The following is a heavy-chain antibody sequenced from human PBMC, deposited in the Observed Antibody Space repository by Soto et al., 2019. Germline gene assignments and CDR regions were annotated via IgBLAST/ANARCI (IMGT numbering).Heavy chain of an antibody. CDR1: GFTFSSYG. D-gene: IGHD6-19*01. V-gene: IGHV3-33*01. J-gene: IGHJ4*02. Sequence: GGSLRLSCAASGFTFSSYGMHWVRQAPGKGLEWVAVIWYDGSNKYYADSVKGRFTISRDNSKNTLYLQMNSLRAEDTAVYYCARDYAPYSSGWADYWGQGTLVTVSS. CDR3: ARDYAPYSSGWADY. CDR2: IWYDGSNK.